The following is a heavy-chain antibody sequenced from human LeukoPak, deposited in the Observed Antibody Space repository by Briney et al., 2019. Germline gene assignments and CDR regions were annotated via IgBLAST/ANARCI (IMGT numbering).Heavy chain of an antibody. D-gene: IGHD4-23*01. CDR3: ATPKQNGNPRWYHDL. V-gene: IGHV3-7*01. J-gene: IGHJ2*01. CDR1: GFTFSSYW. Sequence: QTGGSLRLSCRASGFTFSSYWMTWVRQAPGKGLEWLANIGQDGSEKKYVDSVKGRFTISRDNAKNSLYLQMNSLRAEDTAVYYCATPKQNGNPRWYHDLWGRGTMVTVSS. CDR2: IGQDGSEK.